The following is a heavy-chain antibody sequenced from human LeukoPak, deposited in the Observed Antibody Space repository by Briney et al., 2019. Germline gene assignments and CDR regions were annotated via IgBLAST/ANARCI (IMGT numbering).Heavy chain of an antibody. D-gene: IGHD3-10*01. CDR1: GFIFSDNY. Sequence: PGGSLRLSCAASGFIFSDNYMSWVRQASGKGLEWVSVIYSGGSTYYADSVKGRFTISRDNSKNTLYLQMNSLRAEDTAVYYCAREGRWFGERYFDYWGQGTLVTVSS. CDR2: IYSGGST. J-gene: IGHJ4*02. CDR3: AREGRWFGERYFDY. V-gene: IGHV3-66*01.